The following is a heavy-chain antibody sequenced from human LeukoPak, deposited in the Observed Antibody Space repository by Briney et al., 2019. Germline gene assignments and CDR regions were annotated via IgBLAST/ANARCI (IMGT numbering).Heavy chain of an antibody. J-gene: IGHJ5*02. CDR2: IIPILGIA. CDR3: ARVPGHWFDP. V-gene: IGHV1-69*04. CDR1: GGTFSSYA. Sequence: ASVKVSCKASGGTFSSYAIIWVRQAPGQGLEWMGRIIPILGIANYAQKFQGRVTITADKSTSTAYMELSSLRSEDTAVYYCARVPGHWFDPWGQGTLVTVSS.